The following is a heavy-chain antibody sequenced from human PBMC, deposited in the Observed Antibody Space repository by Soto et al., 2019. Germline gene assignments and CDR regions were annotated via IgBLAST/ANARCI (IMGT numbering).Heavy chain of an antibody. Sequence: PGGSLRLSCAASGFTFSSYGMHWVRQAPGKGLEWVAVISFDGTKKYYSDSVKGRFTISRDNLKNTLYLQMNNLRVEDAALYFCAREDDYGYRYINYGLDVWGQGTTVTVSS. CDR3: AREDDYGYRYINYGLDV. V-gene: IGHV3-30*03. CDR2: ISFDGTKK. CDR1: GFTFSSYG. D-gene: IGHD4-17*01. J-gene: IGHJ6*02.